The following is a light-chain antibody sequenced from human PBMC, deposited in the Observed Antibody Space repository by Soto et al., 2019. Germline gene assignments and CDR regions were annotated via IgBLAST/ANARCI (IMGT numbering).Light chain of an antibody. V-gene: IGLV1-40*01. J-gene: IGLJ2*01. CDR3: QTYDSSLSVGV. Sequence: QSVLTQPPSVSGAPGQRVTISCTGSSSNIGAGYDVHWYQHLPGTAPKLLIYHNSNRPSGVPDRFSGSKSGTSASLAITGLQAEDEADYSCQTYDSSLSVGVFGGGTKLTVL. CDR2: HNS. CDR1: SSNIGAGYD.